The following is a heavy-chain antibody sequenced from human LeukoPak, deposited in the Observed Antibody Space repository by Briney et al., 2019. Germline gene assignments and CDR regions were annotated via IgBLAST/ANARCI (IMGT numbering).Heavy chain of an antibody. CDR2: ISTDGYTT. Sequence: GGSLRLSCAASGFIFSRYAIHWVRRAPGKGLEFVSAISTDGYTTYYANSVEGRFTISRDNSKNTLYLQMGSLRAEDMAVYYCARAGYSYGIWGMGMDVWGQGTTVTVSS. CDR3: ARAGYSYGIWGMGMDV. CDR1: GFIFSRYA. J-gene: IGHJ6*02. V-gene: IGHV3-64*01. D-gene: IGHD5-18*01.